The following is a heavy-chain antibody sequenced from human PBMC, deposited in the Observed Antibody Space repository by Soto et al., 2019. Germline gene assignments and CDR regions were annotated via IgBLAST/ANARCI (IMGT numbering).Heavy chain of an antibody. CDR2: IYWDDDK. D-gene: IGHD1-7*01. Sequence: SGPTLVNPTQTLTLTCTFSGFSLSTSGVGVGWIRQPPGKALEGLVIIYWDDDKRYSPSLRGRLTITKDTSKNQVVLTMTNVDPEDTATYFCAHRRIGVSQWNYGDFDYWGQGILVTVSS. V-gene: IGHV2-5*02. CDR1: GFSLSTSGVG. CDR3: AHRRIGVSQWNYGDFDY. J-gene: IGHJ4*02.